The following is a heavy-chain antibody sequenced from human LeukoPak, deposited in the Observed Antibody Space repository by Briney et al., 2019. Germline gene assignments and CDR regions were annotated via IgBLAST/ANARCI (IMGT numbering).Heavy chain of an antibody. CDR3: AKDRDYYGSGSYFFDY. CDR2: ISWNSGSI. V-gene: IGHV3-9*01. CDR1: GFTFDDYA. J-gene: IGHJ4*02. Sequence: GGSLRLSCAASGFTFDDYAMHWVRQAPGKGLEWVSGISWNSGSIGYADSVKGRFTISRDNSKNTLYLQMNSLRAEDTAVYYCAKDRDYYGSGSYFFDYWGQGTLVTVSS. D-gene: IGHD3-10*01.